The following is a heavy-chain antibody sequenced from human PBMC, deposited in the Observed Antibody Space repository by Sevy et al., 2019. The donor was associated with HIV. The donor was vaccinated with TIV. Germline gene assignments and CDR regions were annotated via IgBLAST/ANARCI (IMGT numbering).Heavy chain of an antibody. V-gene: IGHV1-24*01. CDR1: GYTLNEFS. Sequence: ASVKVSCKVSGYTLNEFSMHWVRQAPGKGLEWMTTFDPEDGDPEDGKTIYAPKFLGRVTVTEDTSTDTAYMELSSLRSEDTAVYYCATTKDYYDSSGYPFDYWGQGTLVTVSS. CDR2: FDPEDGDPEDGKT. D-gene: IGHD3-22*01. CDR3: ATTKDYYDSSGYPFDY. J-gene: IGHJ4*02.